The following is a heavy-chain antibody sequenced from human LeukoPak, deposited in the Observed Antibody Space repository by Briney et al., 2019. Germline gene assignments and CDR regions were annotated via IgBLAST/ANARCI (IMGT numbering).Heavy chain of an antibody. V-gene: IGHV3-23*01. D-gene: IGHD1-26*01. J-gene: IGHJ4*02. CDR3: AKDESVVGASYFDS. Sequence: GGSLRLSCSASGFTFSTYTMSWVRQAPGKGLEWVSAILGSGAATFYGDSVKGRFTISRDNSKNTLYLQMNSLRAEDTALYYCAKDESVVGASYFDSWGQGTPVTVSS. CDR1: GFTFSTYT. CDR2: ILGSGAAT.